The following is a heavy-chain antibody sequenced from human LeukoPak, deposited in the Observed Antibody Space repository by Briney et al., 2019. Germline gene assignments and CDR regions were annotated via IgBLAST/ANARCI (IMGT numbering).Heavy chain of an antibody. CDR3: APCSYSSGWYVDY. V-gene: IGHV4-39*07. J-gene: IGHJ4*02. CDR1: GGSTSSSSYY. CDR2: IYYSGST. D-gene: IGHD6-19*01. Sequence: KSSETLSLTCTVSGGSTSSSSYYWGWIRQPPGKGLEWIGSIYYSGSTYYNPSLKSRVTISVDTSKNQFSLKLSSVTAADTAVYYCAPCSYSSGWYVDYWGQGTLVTVSS.